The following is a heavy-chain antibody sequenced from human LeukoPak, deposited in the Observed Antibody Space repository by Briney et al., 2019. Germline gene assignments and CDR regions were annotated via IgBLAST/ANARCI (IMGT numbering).Heavy chain of an antibody. J-gene: IGHJ3*02. V-gene: IGHV3-74*01. D-gene: IGHD3-16*01. Sequence: GGSLRLSCAVSGFSFSRFWMHWVRQAPGKGLVWVSRINSDGSETIYADSVKGRFTTSRDNAKNTVYLQMNSRRVEDTAVYYCARGGEFHGFDIWGQGTMVAVSS. CDR2: INSDGSET. CDR1: GFSFSRFW. CDR3: ARGGEFHGFDI.